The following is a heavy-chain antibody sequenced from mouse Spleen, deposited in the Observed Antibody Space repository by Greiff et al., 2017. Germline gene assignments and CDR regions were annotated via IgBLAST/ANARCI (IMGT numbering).Heavy chain of an antibody. J-gene: IGHJ1*01. D-gene: IGHD2-10*02. CDR3: ARQYGNYDWYFDV. Sequence: EVKLEESGGGLVKPGGSLKLSCAASGFTFSSYAMSWVRQTPEKRLEWVATISSGGSYTYYPDSVKGRFTISRDNAKNTLYLQMSSLRSEDTAMYYCARQYGNYDWYFDVWGAGTTVTVSS. CDR1: GFTFSSYA. V-gene: IGHV5-9-3*01. CDR2: ISSGGSYT.